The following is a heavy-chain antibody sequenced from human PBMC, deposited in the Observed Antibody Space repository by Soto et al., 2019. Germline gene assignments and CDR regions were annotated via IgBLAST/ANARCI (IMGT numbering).Heavy chain of an antibody. CDR1: GFSLSTSGVG. Sequence: QITLKESGPTLVKPTQTLTLTCTFSGFSLSTSGVGVGWIRQPPGKALEWLAIIYWDDEKRYSPSLKTRLTVTQDTSKSQVVLTMTNVDPVDTATYYCAHRAYFDSGKQFDYWGQGTLVSVSS. CDR2: IYWDDEK. V-gene: IGHV2-5*02. J-gene: IGHJ4*02. CDR3: AHRAYFDSGKQFDY. D-gene: IGHD3-10*01.